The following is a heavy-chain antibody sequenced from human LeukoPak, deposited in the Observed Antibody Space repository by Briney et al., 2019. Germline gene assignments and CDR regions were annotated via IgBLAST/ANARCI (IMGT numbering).Heavy chain of an antibody. CDR1: GFTFSSYS. D-gene: IGHD1-26*01. CDR2: ISSSSSYI. CDR3: AREYVGPWYFDY. Sequence: PGGSLRLSCAASGFTFSSYSTNWVRQAPGKGLERVLSISSSSSYIYYADSVKGRFTISRDNAKNSLYLQMNSLRAEDTAVYYCAREYVGPWYFDYWGQGTLVTVSS. V-gene: IGHV3-21*01. J-gene: IGHJ4*02.